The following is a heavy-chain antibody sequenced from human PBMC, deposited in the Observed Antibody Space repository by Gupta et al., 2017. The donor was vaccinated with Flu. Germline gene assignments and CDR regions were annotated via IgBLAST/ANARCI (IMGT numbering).Heavy chain of an antibody. CDR1: GVTFRTHA. CDR3: ARKGGGHCSGGTCYSFDY. D-gene: IGHD2-15*01. Sequence: QVKLVQSGAEVRKPGSSVKVSCKPSGVTFRTHAINWVRQAPGKVLEWMGGIIPVFGPTKYAQKCQGRVTMTADESTSTAYMELSSLRFEDTAVYYCARKGGGHCSGGTCYSFDYWGQGTLVTVSS. CDR2: IIPVFGPT. V-gene: IGHV1-69*01. J-gene: IGHJ4*02.